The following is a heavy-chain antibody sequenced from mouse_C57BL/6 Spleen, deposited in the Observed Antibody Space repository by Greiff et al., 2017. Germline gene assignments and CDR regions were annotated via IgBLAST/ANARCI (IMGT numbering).Heavy chain of an antibody. CDR2: ISYDGNN. D-gene: IGHD1-1*02. V-gene: IGHV3-6*01. Sequence: EVQLQESGPGLVKPSQSLSLTCSVTGYSITSGYYWNWIRQFPGNKLEWMGYISYDGNNNYNPSLKNRISITRDTSKNQFFLKLKSVTTEDTATYYCARDLGWSYYFDYWGQGTTLTVSS. CDR3: ARDLGWSYYFDY. J-gene: IGHJ2*01. CDR1: GYSITSGYY.